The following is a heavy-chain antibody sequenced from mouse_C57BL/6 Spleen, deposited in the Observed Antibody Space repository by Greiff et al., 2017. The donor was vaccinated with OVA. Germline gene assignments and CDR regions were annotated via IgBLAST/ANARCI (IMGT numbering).Heavy chain of an antibody. CDR3: VRPYDYGWYFDV. CDR2: IRSKSNNYAT. D-gene: IGHD2-4*01. V-gene: IGHV10-1*01. Sequence: EVKLVESGGGLVQPKGSLKLSCAASGFSFNTYAMNWVRQAPGKGLEWVARIRSKSNNYATYYADSVKDRFTISRDDSESMLYLQMNNLKTEDTAMYYCVRPYDYGWYFDVGGTGTTVTVSS. J-gene: IGHJ1*03. CDR1: GFSFNTYA.